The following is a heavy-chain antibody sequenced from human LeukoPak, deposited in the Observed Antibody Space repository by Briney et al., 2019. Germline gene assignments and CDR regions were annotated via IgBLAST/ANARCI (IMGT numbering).Heavy chain of an antibody. Sequence: PGGSLRLSCAASGFTFSSYSMNWVRQAPGKGPEWVSSISSSSSYIYYADSVKGRFTISRDNAKNSLYLQMNSLRAEDTAVYYCARISSSWYHYYYYMDVWGKGTTVTVSS. CDR3: ARISSSWYHYYYYMDV. D-gene: IGHD6-13*01. CDR1: GFTFSSYS. CDR2: ISSSSSYI. J-gene: IGHJ6*03. V-gene: IGHV3-21*01.